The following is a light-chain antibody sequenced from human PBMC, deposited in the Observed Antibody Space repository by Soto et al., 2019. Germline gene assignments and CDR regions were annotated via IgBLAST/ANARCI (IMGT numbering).Light chain of an antibody. V-gene: IGLV2-11*01. CDR3: CSYAGSYTYV. J-gene: IGLJ1*01. CDR1: SSDVGGYNF. Sequence: LAQPRSVSGSPGQSVTISCTGTSSDVGGYNFVSWYQHHPGKAPKLIIYNVIQRPSGVPDRFSASKSDNTASLTISGLQAEDEADYYCCSYAGSYTYVFGTGTKVTVL. CDR2: NVI.